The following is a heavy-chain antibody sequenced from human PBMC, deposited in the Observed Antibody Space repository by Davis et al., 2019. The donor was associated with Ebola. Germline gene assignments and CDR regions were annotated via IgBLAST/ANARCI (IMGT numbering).Heavy chain of an antibody. Sequence: SETLSLTCTVSGGSISSYYWSWIRQPPGKGLEWIGYIYYSGSTNYNPSLKSRVTISVDTSKNQFSLKLSSVTAADTAVYYCARGDYFYWGQGTLVTVSS. D-gene: IGHD4/OR15-4a*01. CDR2: IYYSGST. V-gene: IGHV4-59*01. CDR1: GGSISSYY. J-gene: IGHJ4*02. CDR3: ARGDYFY.